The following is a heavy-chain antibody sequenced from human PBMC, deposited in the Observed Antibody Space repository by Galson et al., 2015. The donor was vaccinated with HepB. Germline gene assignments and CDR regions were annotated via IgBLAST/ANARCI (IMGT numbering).Heavy chain of an antibody. J-gene: IGHJ5*02. Sequence: SLRLSCADSGFTFSSYNMHWVRQAPGKGLEWVAVLSYDGSNKYYADSVKGRFTISGDNSKNTLYLQMNSLRAEDTAVYYCASYVRGESTWGQGTLVTVSS. CDR3: ASYVRGEST. V-gene: IGHV3-30-3*01. D-gene: IGHD3-16*01. CDR1: GFTFSSYN. CDR2: LSYDGSNK.